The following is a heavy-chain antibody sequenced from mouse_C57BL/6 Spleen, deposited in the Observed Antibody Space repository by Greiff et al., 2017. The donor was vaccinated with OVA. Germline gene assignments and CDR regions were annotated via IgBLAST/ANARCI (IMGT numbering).Heavy chain of an antibody. CDR2: FHPYNDDT. J-gene: IGHJ4*01. CDR1: GYTFTTYP. V-gene: IGHV1-47*01. D-gene: IGHD2-4*01. Sequence: VKLQQSGAELVKPGASVKMSCKASGYTFTTYPIEWMKQNHGKSLEWIGNFHPYNDDTKYNEKFKGKATLTVEKSSSTVYLELSRLTSDDSAVYYCARGGYYDYDGEYYYAMDYWGQGTSVTVSS. CDR3: ARGGYYDYDGEYYYAMDY.